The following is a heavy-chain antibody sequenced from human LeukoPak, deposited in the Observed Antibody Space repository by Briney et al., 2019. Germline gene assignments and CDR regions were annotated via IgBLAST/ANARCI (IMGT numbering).Heavy chain of an antibody. CDR1: GYTFTGHY. CDR2: ISGYNGKT. Sequence: ASVRVSCKTSGYTFTGHYITWVRQAPGQGLEWLGWISGYNGKTSYAQKLQGRVTMTTDTSTTTGYMDLRSLRSDDTAVYYCARENYCSSTSCLGGNWFDPWGQGTLVTVSS. CDR3: ARENYCSSTSCLGGNWFDP. V-gene: IGHV1-18*04. D-gene: IGHD2-2*01. J-gene: IGHJ5*02.